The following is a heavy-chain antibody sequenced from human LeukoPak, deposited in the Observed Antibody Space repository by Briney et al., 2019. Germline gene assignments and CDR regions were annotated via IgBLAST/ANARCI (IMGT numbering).Heavy chain of an antibody. V-gene: IGHV4-34*01. CDR2: INHSGST. Sequence: SETLSLTCAVYGGSFSSYYWSWIRQPPGKGLEWIGEINHSGSTNYNPSLKSRVTISVDTSKNQFSLKLSSVTAADTAVYYCARESEAMTTSAYNWFDPWGQGTLVTVSS. D-gene: IGHD2/OR15-2a*01. CDR1: GGSFSSYY. CDR3: ARESEAMTTSAYNWFDP. J-gene: IGHJ5*02.